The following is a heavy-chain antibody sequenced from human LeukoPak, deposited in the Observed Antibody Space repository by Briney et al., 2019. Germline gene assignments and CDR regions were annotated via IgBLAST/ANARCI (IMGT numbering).Heavy chain of an antibody. D-gene: IGHD3-22*01. J-gene: IGHJ5*02. CDR3: ARSGDSSGYYRENWFDP. V-gene: IGHV6-1*01. CDR2: TYYRSKWYN. CDR1: GDSVSSNSAA. Sequence: SQTLSLTCAISGDSVSSNSAAWNWIRQSPSRGLEWLGRTYYRSKWYNDYAESVKSRITINPDTSKNQFSLQLNSVTPEDTAVYYCARSGDSSGYYRENWFDPWGQGTLVTVSS.